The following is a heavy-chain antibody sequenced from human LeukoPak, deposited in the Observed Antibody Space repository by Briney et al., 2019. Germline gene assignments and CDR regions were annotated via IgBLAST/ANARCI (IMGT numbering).Heavy chain of an antibody. CDR3: ARDGNRRGSSGWYGVPTWFDP. V-gene: IGHV6-1*01. CDR2: TYYRSKWYN. CDR1: GDSVSSNSAA. Sequence: SQTLSLTCAISGDSVSSNSAAWNWIRQSPSRGLEWLGRTYYRSKWYNDYAVSVKSRITINPDTSKNQFSLQLNSVTPEDTAVYYCARDGNRRGSSGWYGVPTWFDPWGQGTLVTVSS. D-gene: IGHD6-19*01. J-gene: IGHJ5*02.